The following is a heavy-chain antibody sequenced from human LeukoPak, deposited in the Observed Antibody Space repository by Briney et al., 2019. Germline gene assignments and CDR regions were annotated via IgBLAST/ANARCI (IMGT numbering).Heavy chain of an antibody. CDR1: GYTFTSYA. V-gene: IGHV7-4-1*02. J-gene: IGHJ4*02. CDR2: INTNTGNP. Sequence: ASVKVSCKASGYTFTSYAMNWVRQAPGQGLEWMGWINTNTGNPTYAQGFTGRFVFSLDTSVSTAYLQISSLKAEDTAVYYCARDMERPYDILTGYYATPGDYWGQGTLVTVSS. D-gene: IGHD3-9*01. CDR3: ARDMERPYDILTGYYATPGDY.